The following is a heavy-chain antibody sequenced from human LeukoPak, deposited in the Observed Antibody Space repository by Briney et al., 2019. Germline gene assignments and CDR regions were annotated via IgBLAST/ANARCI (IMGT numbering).Heavy chain of an antibody. CDR3: AKETTMVLDY. CDR1: GFTFSSYG. CDR2: ISYDGSNK. D-gene: IGHD3-10*01. J-gene: IGHJ4*02. Sequence: GGSLRLACAASGFTFSSYGMHWVRQAPGKGLEWVAVISYDGSNKYYADSVKGRFTISRDNSKNTLYLQMNSLRAEDTAVYYCAKETTMVLDYWGQGTLVTVSS. V-gene: IGHV3-30*18.